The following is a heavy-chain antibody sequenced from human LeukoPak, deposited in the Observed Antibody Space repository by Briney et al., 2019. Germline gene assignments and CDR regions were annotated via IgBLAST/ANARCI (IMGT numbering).Heavy chain of an antibody. Sequence: SENLSLTCAVYGGSFSGYYWSWIRQPPGKGLEWIGEINHSGSTNYNPSLKSRVTISVDTSKNQFSLKLSSVTAADTAVYYCARGLGGGRYSSSWYERVAWFDPWGQGTLVTVSS. CDR3: ARGLGGGRYSSSWYERVAWFDP. V-gene: IGHV4-34*01. CDR1: GGSFSGYY. CDR2: INHSGST. D-gene: IGHD6-13*01. J-gene: IGHJ5*02.